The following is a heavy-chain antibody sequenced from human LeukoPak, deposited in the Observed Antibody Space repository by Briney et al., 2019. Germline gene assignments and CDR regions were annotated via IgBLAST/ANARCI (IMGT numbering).Heavy chain of an antibody. D-gene: IGHD2-15*01. Sequence: GGSLRLSRAASGFTFSSYGMHWVRQAPGKRLEWVAVISYDGSNKYYADSVKGRFTISRDNSKNTLYLQMNSLRAEDTAVYYCAKDCSGGSCYYFDYWGQGTLVTVSS. J-gene: IGHJ4*02. V-gene: IGHV3-30*18. CDR1: GFTFSSYG. CDR2: ISYDGSNK. CDR3: AKDCSGGSCYYFDY.